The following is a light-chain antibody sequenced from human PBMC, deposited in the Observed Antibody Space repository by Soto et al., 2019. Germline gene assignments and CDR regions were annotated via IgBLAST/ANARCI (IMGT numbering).Light chain of an antibody. CDR2: GAF. Sequence: EIVLTQSPGTLSLSPGETATLSCRASQSIRTNYLACYQQKPGHDPRFLIYGAFGRATGITDRFSCSGSVSAFTLTNSRLEPEAFAVYYCTQYGSSRVKFGQGTKVDIK. J-gene: IGKJ1*01. CDR3: TQYGSSRVK. V-gene: IGKV3-20*01. CDR1: QSIRTNY.